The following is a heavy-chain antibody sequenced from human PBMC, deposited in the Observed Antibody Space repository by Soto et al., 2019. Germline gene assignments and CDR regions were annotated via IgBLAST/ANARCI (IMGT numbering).Heavy chain of an antibody. CDR1: GGTISTYG. D-gene: IGHD2-2*01. CDR2: IIPIFGTA. CDR3: ARGRGPRDIVVVPAAESYYYYGMDV. V-gene: IGHV1-69*01. Sequence: HVQLVQSGAEVKKPGSSVKVSCQASGGTISTYGISWVRQAPGQGLEWMGGIIPIFGTADYAQKFQGRVTITADESTSTAYMEVSSLRSEDTAVYYCARGRGPRDIVVVPAAESYYYYGMDVWGQGTTVTVSS. J-gene: IGHJ6*02.